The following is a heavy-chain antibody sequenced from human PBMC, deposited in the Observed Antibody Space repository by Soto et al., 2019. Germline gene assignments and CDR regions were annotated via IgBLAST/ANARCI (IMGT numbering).Heavy chain of an antibody. D-gene: IGHD2-15*01. J-gene: IGHJ4*02. CDR1: GGSISSGGYS. Sequence: PSETLSLTCAVSGGSISSGGYSWSWIRQPPGKGLEWIGYIYHSGSTYYNPSLKSRVTISVDKSKNQFSLKLSSVTAADTAVYYCAKKQYVVGVFDYWGQGTLVTVS. V-gene: IGHV4-30-2*01. CDR3: AKKQYVVGVFDY. CDR2: IYHSGST.